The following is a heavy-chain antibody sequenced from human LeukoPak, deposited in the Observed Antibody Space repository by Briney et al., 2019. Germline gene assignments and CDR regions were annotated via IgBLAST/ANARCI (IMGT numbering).Heavy chain of an antibody. CDR2: ISGSGGST. V-gene: IGHV3-23*01. CDR3: ARDRIKSGSYYFDY. CDR1: GFTFSSYA. J-gene: IGHJ4*02. Sequence: QSGGSLRLSCAASGFTFSSYAMSWVRQAPGKGLEWVSAISGSGGSTYYADSVKGRFTIPRDNSKNTLYLQMNSLRAEDTAVYYCARDRIKSGSYYFDYWGQGTLVTVSS. D-gene: IGHD1-26*01.